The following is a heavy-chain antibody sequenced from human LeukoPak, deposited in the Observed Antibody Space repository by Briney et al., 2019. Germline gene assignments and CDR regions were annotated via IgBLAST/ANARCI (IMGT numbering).Heavy chain of an antibody. CDR3: ARGKQQLVELDY. Sequence: KSGGSLKISCKGSGYSFTSYWIAWVRQMPGKGLEWMGIIYPGDSDTRYSPSFQGQVTISADKSISTAYLQWSSLKASDTALYYCARGKQQLVELDYWGQGTLVTVSS. CDR2: IYPGDSDT. V-gene: IGHV5-51*01. D-gene: IGHD6-13*01. CDR1: GYSFTSYW. J-gene: IGHJ4*02.